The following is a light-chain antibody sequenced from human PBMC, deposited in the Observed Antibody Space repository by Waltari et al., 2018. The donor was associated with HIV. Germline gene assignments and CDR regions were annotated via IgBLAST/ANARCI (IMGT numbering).Light chain of an antibody. V-gene: IGLV2-11*01. CDR3: CSPAGTSSFVI. J-gene: IGLJ2*01. Sequence: QSARTQPRSVSRSPGQSVTISCTGNCSDAGEYQYGTWYQHHPAKAPKLIIYDGTERPSGVPDRFSGSKSGNTASLTISGLQAEDDADYFCCSPAGTSSFVIFGGGTKLTVL. CDR2: DGT. CDR1: CSDAGEYQY.